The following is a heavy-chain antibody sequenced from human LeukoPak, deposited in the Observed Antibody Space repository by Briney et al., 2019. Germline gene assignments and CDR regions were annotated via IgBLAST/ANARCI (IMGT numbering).Heavy chain of an antibody. Sequence: GGSLRLSCAASGFTFSAYWMTWVRQAPGKGLEWVANIKQDGSEKYYVDSVKGRSTISRDNAKNSLCLQMNSLRAEDTAVYYCARLGARQMLEYWGQGTLVTVSS. CDR1: GFTFSAYW. CDR3: ARLGARQMLEY. D-gene: IGHD4-17*01. CDR2: IKQDGSEK. J-gene: IGHJ4*02. V-gene: IGHV3-7*01.